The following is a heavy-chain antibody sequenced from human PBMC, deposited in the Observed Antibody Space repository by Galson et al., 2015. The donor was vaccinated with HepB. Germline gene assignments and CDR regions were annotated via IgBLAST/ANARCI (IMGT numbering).Heavy chain of an antibody. CDR1: GGSLRSFY. V-gene: IGHV4-4*07. CDR2: IYTQGTT. J-gene: IGHJ4*02. D-gene: IGHD3-10*01. Sequence: SGTPFPPRHVSGGSLRSFYLGRIRPPPGEGMEWVWGIYTQGTTNYNPSLKSRVTMSVDTSKNQFSLNVESVTAADTAAYYCARDGGQLAFRGFDHWGQGILVTVSS. CDR3: ARDGGQLAFRGFDH.